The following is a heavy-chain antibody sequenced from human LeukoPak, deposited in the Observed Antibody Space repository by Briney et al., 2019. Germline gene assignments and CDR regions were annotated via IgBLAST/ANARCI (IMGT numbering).Heavy chain of an antibody. CDR2: IYHSGST. J-gene: IGHJ4*02. D-gene: IGHD3-22*01. CDR1: GGSISSSNW. V-gene: IGHV4-4*02. CDR3: ARGRRSDSSGYYAGVFPPSAKYYFDY. Sequence: SGTLSPTCAVSGGSISSSNWWSWIRQPPGKGLEWIGEIYHSGSTNYNPSLKSRVTISVDTSKNQFSLKLSSVTAADTAVYYCARGRRSDSSGYYAGVFPPSAKYYFDYWGQGTLATVSS.